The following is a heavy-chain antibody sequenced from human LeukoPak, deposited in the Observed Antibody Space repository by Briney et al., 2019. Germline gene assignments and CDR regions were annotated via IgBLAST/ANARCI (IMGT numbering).Heavy chain of an antibody. CDR2: IHGTEGTT. V-gene: IGHV3-23*01. CDR1: GFTFSSYA. J-gene: IGHJ4*02. Sequence: PGGSLRLSCTASGFTFSSYAMSWVRQAPGKGLKWVSAIHGTEGTTFYADSVKGRSTFSRDSSKNTLYLQMNSLRAEDTAEYYCATYSATFGFEYWGQGTLVTVSS. D-gene: IGHD1-26*01. CDR3: ATYSATFGFEY.